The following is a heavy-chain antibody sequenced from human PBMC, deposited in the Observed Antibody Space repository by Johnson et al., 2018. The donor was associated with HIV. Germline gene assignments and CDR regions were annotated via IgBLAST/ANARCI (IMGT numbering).Heavy chain of an antibody. D-gene: IGHD1-26*01. J-gene: IGHJ3*02. CDR1: GFTFNSYA. CDR2: ISYDGSNK. CDR3: ARDRIVGADYDAFDI. V-gene: IGHV3-30*04. Sequence: VQLVESGGGVVQPGRSLRLSCAASGFTFNSYAMHWVRQAPGKGLEWVAVISYDGSNKYYADSVKGRFTISRDNSKNTLYLQMNSLRAEYTAVYHCARDRIVGADYDAFDIWGQGTMVTVSS.